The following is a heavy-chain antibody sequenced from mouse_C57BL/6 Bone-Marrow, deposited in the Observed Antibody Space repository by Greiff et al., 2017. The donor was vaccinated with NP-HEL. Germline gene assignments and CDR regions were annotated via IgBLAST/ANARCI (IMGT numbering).Heavy chain of an antibody. J-gene: IGHJ3*01. CDR2: IYPGDGDT. CDR1: GYEFSNYW. Sequence: VQVVESGAELVKPGASVKISCKASGYEFSNYWMNWVKQRPGKGLEWIGQIYPGDGDTNYNGKFKDKATLTADKSSSTAYMQLSRLTSEVTAVYFCARGAYWGQGTLVTVSA. V-gene: IGHV1-80*01. CDR3: ARGAY.